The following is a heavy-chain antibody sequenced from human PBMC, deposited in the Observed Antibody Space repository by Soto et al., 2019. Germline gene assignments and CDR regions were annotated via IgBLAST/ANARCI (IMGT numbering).Heavy chain of an antibody. CDR1: GFTFSSYS. D-gene: IGHD1-26*01. CDR2: ISSSSSYK. CDR3: ARDPSDLWEPDQYFQY. J-gene: IGHJ1*01. Sequence: EVQLVESGGGRVKPWGSLRLSCAASGFTFSSYSMNWVRQAQGKGLEWVSSISSSSSYKYYADSVKGRFSISRDNAKNSLFLQMNSLRAEDTAVYYCARDPSDLWEPDQYFQYWGQGTLVTVSS. V-gene: IGHV3-21*01.